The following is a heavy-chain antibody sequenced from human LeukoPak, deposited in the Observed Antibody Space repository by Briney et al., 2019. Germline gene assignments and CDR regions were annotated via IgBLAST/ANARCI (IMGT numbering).Heavy chain of an antibody. CDR3: AGSGNIAARYYYYMDV. V-gene: IGHV3-48*01. J-gene: IGHJ6*03. D-gene: IGHD6-6*01. CDR1: AFTFSTYN. Sequence: PGGSLRLSCAVSAFTFSTYNMNWVRPAPGKGLDWVSYISSTSSTIYYADSVRGRFTISRDNAKNSLYLQMNSLRAEDTAVYYCAGSGNIAARYYYYMDVWGKGTTVTVSS. CDR2: ISSTSSTI.